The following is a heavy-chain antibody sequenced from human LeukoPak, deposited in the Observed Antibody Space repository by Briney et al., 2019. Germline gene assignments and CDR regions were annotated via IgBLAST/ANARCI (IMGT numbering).Heavy chain of an antibody. Sequence: GASVNDSCQATVYIFTCYRISEVRQAPGQGLEWMGWISAYNGNTNFAQQLQGRVTMTTDTSTSTPYMELRSLRSDDTAVYYCARGRQHVDIVATTYDYWGQGTLVTVSS. J-gene: IGHJ4*02. V-gene: IGHV1-18*01. D-gene: IGHD5-12*01. CDR3: ARGRQHVDIVATTYDY. CDR2: ISAYNGNT. CDR1: VYIFTCYR.